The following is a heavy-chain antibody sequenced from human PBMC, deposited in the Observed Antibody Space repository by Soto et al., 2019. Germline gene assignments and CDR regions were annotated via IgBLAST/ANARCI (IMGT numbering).Heavy chain of an antibody. D-gene: IGHD4-17*01. Sequence: PSETLSLTCAVSGGSISSGGYSWSWIRQPPGKGLEWIGYIYHSGSTYYNPSLKSRVTISVDRSKNQFSLKLSSVTAADTAVYYCAATTVTSWDWGQGTLVTV. CDR2: IYHSGST. J-gene: IGHJ4*02. V-gene: IGHV4-30-2*01. CDR1: GGSISSGGYS. CDR3: AATTVTSWD.